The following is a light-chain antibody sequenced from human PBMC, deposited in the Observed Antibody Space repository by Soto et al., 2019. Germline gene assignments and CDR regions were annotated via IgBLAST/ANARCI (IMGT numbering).Light chain of an antibody. V-gene: IGKV3-20*01. CDR1: QSVSSNS. CDR3: QQYGGSPRT. CDR2: GAS. J-gene: IGKJ1*01. Sequence: EIVLTQSPGTLSLSPGERATLSCRASQSVSSNSLAWYQQKRGQAPRLLIHGASSRATGIPDRFSGSGSGTDFTLTISRLEPEDFAVYYSQQYGGSPRTFGQGTKVEVK.